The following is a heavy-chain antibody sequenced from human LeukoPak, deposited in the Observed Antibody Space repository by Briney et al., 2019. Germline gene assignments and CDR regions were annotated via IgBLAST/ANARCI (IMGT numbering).Heavy chain of an antibody. CDR3: ARNVIGEVLLNY. D-gene: IGHD3-10*01. Sequence: GGSLRLSCAASGFTFSNYWMSWVRQAPGKGLEWVANIKQDGSEKYYVDSVKGRFTISRDNAKNSLYLQMNSLRAEDTAVYYCARNVIGEVLLNYWGQGTLVTVSS. CDR2: IKQDGSEK. V-gene: IGHV3-7*01. CDR1: GFTFSNYW. J-gene: IGHJ4*02.